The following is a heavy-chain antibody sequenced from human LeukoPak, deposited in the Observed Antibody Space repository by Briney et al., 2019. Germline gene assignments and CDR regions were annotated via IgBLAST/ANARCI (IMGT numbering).Heavy chain of an antibody. J-gene: IGHJ4*02. CDR3: ARLGAAAGDY. D-gene: IGHD6-13*01. CDR2: INPSGGST. Sequence: ASVKVSCKASGSTFTSFYMHWVRQAPGQGLEWMGIINPSGGSTSYAQKFQGRVTMTRDRSTSTLYMELSSLRFEDTAVYYCARLGAAAGDYWGQGTLVTVSS. CDR1: GSTFTSFY. V-gene: IGHV1-46*01.